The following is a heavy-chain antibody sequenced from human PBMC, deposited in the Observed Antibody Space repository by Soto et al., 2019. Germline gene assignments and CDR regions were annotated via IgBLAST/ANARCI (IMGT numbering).Heavy chain of an antibody. CDR1: GYTFSTYG. CDR3: ARMGDVPYYYYGMDV. D-gene: IGHD3-16*01. CDR2: INGYNGNT. J-gene: IGHJ6*02. V-gene: IGHV1-18*01. Sequence: ASVKVSCKASGYTFSTYGIIWVRQAPGQGLEWMGWINGYNGNTNYAPKLQGRITMTTDTSTTTAYMELRSLRSDDTAVYYCARMGDVPYYYYGMDVWGQGTTVTVS.